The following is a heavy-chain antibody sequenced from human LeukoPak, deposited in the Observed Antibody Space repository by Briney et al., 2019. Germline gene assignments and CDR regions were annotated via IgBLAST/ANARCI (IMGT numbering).Heavy chain of an antibody. CDR2: ISYDGSNK. Sequence: QPGRSLRLSYAASGFTFSSYGMHWVRQAPGKGLEWVAVISYDGSNKYYADSVKGRFTISRDNSKNTLYLQMNSLRAEDTAVYYCAKDMYSSSWYYFDYWSQGTLVTVSS. V-gene: IGHV3-30*18. CDR3: AKDMYSSSWYYFDY. CDR1: GFTFSSYG. J-gene: IGHJ4*02. D-gene: IGHD6-13*01.